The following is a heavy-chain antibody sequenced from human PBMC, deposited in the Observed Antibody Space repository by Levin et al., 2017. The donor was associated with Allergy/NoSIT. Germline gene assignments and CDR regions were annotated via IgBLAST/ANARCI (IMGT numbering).Heavy chain of an antibody. Sequence: GGSLRLSCAASGFTFNNYAMSWVRQAPGKGLEWVSAIINSGVGTYYADSVKGRFTISRDNSKNTMYLQMNSLRAEDTAVYFCAKDAIRGSDQAYYFDYWGQGALVTASS. J-gene: IGHJ4*02. D-gene: IGHD6-19*01. V-gene: IGHV3-23*01. CDR2: IINSGVGT. CDR1: GFTFNNYA. CDR3: AKDAIRGSDQAYYFDY.